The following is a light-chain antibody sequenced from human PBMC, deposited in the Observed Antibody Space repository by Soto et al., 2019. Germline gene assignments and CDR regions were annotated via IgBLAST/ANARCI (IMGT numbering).Light chain of an antibody. J-gene: IGLJ3*02. CDR3: ATWGDSLSGV. Sequence: QSVLTQPPSVSGPPGQRVTLSCSGSSSNIASHAVNWYQQLPGAAPKFLISTNNLRPSGVPDRFSVSKSGTSAALAISGLQSEDEADYYWATWGDSLSGVFGGGTKLTVL. CDR1: SSNIASHA. CDR2: TNN. V-gene: IGLV1-44*01.